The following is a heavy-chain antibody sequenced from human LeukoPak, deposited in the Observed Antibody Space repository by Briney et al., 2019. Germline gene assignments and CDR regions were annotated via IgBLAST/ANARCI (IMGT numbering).Heavy chain of an antibody. D-gene: IGHD3-10*01. CDR2: ISFTGST. Sequence: SETLSLTCTVSGGSISTSTFYWAWVRQTPGKGLEWIGSISFTGSTYYSPSLRSRVTISVDTSTNQFSLKLRSVTATDTAVYYCARRGHDSGSFSLPFDYWGQGTLVTVSS. V-gene: IGHV4-39*01. CDR1: GGSISTSTFY. J-gene: IGHJ4*02. CDR3: ARRGHDSGSFSLPFDY.